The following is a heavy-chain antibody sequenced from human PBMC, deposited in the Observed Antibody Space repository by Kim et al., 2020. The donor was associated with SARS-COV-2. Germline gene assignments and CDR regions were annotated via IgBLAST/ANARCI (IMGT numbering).Heavy chain of an antibody. D-gene: IGHD4-17*01. CDR1: GYTFTSYV. Sequence: ASVKVFCKASGYTFTSYVISWVRQAPGQGLEWMGWISAYNGNTNYAQKLQGRVTMTTDTSTSTAYMELRSLRSDDTAVYYCARVPLATDYGDYVGYWGQGTLVTVSS. V-gene: IGHV1-18*04. CDR3: ARVPLATDYGDYVGY. J-gene: IGHJ4*02. CDR2: ISAYNGNT.